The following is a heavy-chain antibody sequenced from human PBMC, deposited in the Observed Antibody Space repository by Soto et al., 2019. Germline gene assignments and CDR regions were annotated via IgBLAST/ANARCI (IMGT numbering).Heavy chain of an antibody. J-gene: IGHJ4*02. V-gene: IGHV3-21*01. D-gene: IGHD3-22*01. Sequence: EVQLVESGGGLVKPGGSLTLSCAASGFSFSNDNMNWLRQAPGKGLEWVSSIISSGRFIYYADSVKGRFTISRDNAKNSLYLQMNSLRAEDTALYYCARVADYYDSSGYLPVVDWGQGTLVTVSS. CDR1: GFSFSNDN. CDR2: IISSGRFI. CDR3: ARVADYYDSSGYLPVVD.